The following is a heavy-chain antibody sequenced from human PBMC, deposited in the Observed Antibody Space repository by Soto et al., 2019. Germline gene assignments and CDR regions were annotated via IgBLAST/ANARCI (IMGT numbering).Heavy chain of an antibody. CDR3: ARGSVVVPAAISY. D-gene: IGHD2-2*01. J-gene: IGHJ4*02. Sequence: SETLSLTCTVSGGSISSGDYYWSWIRQPPGKGLEWIGYIYYSGSTYYNPSLKSRVTISVDASKNQFSLKLSSVTAADTAVYYCARGSVVVPAAISYWGQGTLVTVSS. CDR1: GGSISSGDYY. CDR2: IYYSGST. V-gene: IGHV4-30-4*01.